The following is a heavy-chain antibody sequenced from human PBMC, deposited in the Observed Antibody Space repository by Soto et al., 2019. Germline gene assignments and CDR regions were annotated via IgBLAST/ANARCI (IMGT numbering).Heavy chain of an antibody. Sequence: VQLVESVGGVVQPGRSLRLSCAASGFTFSDYAMHWVRQAPGKGLECVAVVSHDGRNTHYAASVKGRFTISRDSSKNTVSLEMTSLRAEDRAVYYCAKGGRQWLVTSYFNYWGQGALVTVSS. CDR1: GFTFSDYA. CDR3: AKGGRQWLVTSYFNY. D-gene: IGHD6-19*01. J-gene: IGHJ4*02. V-gene: IGHV3-30*18. CDR2: VSHDGRNT.